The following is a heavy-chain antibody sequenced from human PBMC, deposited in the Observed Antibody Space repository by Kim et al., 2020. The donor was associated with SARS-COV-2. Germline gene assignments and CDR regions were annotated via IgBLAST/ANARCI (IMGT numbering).Heavy chain of an antibody. J-gene: IGHJ4*02. V-gene: IGHV1-2*02. D-gene: IGHD6-13*01. CDR3: ARVKGGAAAGITYFDY. Sequence: KFQGRVTMTRDTSISTAYMELSRLRSDDTAVYYCARVKGGAAAGITYFDYWGQGTLVTVSS.